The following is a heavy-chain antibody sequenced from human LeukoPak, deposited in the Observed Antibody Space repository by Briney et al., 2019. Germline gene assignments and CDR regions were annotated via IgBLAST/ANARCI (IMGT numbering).Heavy chain of an antibody. D-gene: IGHD3-10*01. CDR1: GFTFSSYW. CDR3: ARPYGSGSYYDYYFDY. V-gene: IGHV3-7*03. Sequence: GGSLRLSCAASGFTFSSYWMSWVRQAPGKGLEWVANIKQDGSEKYYVDSVKGRFTISRDNAKNSLYLQMNSLRAEDTAVYYCARPYGSGSYYDYYFDYWGQGTLVTVSS. J-gene: IGHJ4*02. CDR2: IKQDGSEK.